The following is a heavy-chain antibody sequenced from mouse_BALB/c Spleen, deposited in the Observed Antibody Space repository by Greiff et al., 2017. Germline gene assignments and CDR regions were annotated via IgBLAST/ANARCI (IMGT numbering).Heavy chain of an antibody. CDR2: IDPETGGT. J-gene: IGHJ2*01. Sequence: VQLQQSGAELVRPGASVTLSCKASGYTFTDYEMHWVKQTPVHGLEWIGAIDPETGGTAYNQKFKGKATLTADKSSSTAYMELRSLISEDSAVYYCTREAYRYDGNYFDYWGQGTTLTVSS. D-gene: IGHD2-14*01. V-gene: IGHV1-15*01. CDR3: TREAYRYDGNYFDY. CDR1: GYTFTDYE.